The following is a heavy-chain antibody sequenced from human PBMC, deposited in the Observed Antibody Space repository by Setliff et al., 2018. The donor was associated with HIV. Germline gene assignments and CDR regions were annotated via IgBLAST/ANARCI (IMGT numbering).Heavy chain of an antibody. CDR3: ARERGVVIGSGNWYFDL. Sequence: GASVKVSCKASGYTFTNYYIHWVRQAPGQGLEWMGLINSSGGRTSYAQKFQGRLTMTRDTSRSTVYMELSSLRSEDTAVYYCARERGVVIGSGNWYFDLWGRGTLVTVSS. CDR1: GYTFTNYY. CDR2: INSSGGRT. V-gene: IGHV1-46*01. D-gene: IGHD2-21*01. J-gene: IGHJ2*01.